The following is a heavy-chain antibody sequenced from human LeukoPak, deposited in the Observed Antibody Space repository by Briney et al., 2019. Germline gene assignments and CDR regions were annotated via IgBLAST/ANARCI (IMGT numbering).Heavy chain of an antibody. CDR3: ARASSSSGDFDY. D-gene: IGHD6-6*01. CDR2: INPNSGGT. J-gene: IGHJ4*02. CDR1: GYTFTGYY. V-gene: IGHV1-2*02. Sequence: ASVKVSCKASGYTFTGYYMHWVRQAPGQGLEWMGWINPNSGGTNYAQKFQGRVTMTRDTSISTAYMELSRLRSDGTAVYYCARASSSSGDFDYWGQGTLVTVSS.